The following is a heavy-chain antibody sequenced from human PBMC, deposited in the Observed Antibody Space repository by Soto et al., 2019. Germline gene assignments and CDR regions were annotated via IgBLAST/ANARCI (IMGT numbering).Heavy chain of an antibody. CDR2: ISSNGGST. V-gene: IGHV3-64D*06. Sequence: HPGGSLRLSCSASGFTFSSYAMHWVRQAPGKGLEYVSAISSNGGSTYYADSVKGRFTISRDNSKNTLYLQMSSLRAEDTAVYYCVKDRPIFRITGTTGYFDYWGQGTLVTVSS. CDR1: GFTFSSYA. D-gene: IGHD1-20*01. CDR3: VKDRPIFRITGTTGYFDY. J-gene: IGHJ4*02.